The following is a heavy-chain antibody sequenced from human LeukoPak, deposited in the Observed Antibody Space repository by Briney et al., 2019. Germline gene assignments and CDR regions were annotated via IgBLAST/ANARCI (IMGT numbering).Heavy chain of an antibody. V-gene: IGHV3-21*01. CDR2: ITPSSTYI. CDR3: ARNLNSPIAVAGSDY. J-gene: IGHJ4*02. CDR1: GFIFSNSD. Sequence: GGSLRLSCAASGFIFSNSDMEWVRQAPGKGLEWVSSITPSSTYIYYAESMRGRFTVSRDNAKNSLYLQMNSLTAEDTAVYYCARNLNSPIAVAGSDYWGQGTLVTVSS. D-gene: IGHD6-19*01.